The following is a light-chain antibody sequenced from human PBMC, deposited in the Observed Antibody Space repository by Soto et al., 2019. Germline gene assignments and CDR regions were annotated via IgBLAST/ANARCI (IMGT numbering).Light chain of an antibody. CDR3: QQSYSTPQT. V-gene: IGKV1-39*01. CDR2: STS. J-gene: IGKJ1*01. Sequence: DIQMTQSPSSLSASVGDRVTITCRTSPSLRSYFNWYQQKPGKAPKLLIYSTSTLQTGVPSRFSGSGSLTDFTLTISSLQPEDFANYYCQQSYSTPQTFGQGTKVDIK. CDR1: PSLRSY.